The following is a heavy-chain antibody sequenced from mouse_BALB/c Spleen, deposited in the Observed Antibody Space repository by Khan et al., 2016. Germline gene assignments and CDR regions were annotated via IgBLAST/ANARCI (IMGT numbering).Heavy chain of an antibody. J-gene: IGHJ2*01. CDR3: ARSPGAGVDY. CDR1: GYTFTSYT. Sequence: QVRLQQSGAELARPGASVKMSCKASGYTFTSYTMHWIIQRPGQGLEWIGYINPGSGSTNYNQRFKDKATVTADKSSSTAYLQLSSLTSEDSAVYYCARSPGAGVDYWGRGTTLTVSS. V-gene: IGHV1-4*01. CDR2: INPGSGST. D-gene: IGHD4-1*01.